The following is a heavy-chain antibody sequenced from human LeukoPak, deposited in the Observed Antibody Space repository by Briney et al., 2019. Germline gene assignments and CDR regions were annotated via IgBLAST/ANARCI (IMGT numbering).Heavy chain of an antibody. CDR1: GFTFSGSA. CDR2: IRSKANSYAT. V-gene: IGHV3-73*01. Sequence: GGSLKLSCAASGFTFSGSAMHWVRQASGKGLEWAGRIRSKANSYATAYAASVKGRFTISRDDSKNTAYLQMNSLKTEDTAVYYCTRDYYGSGMPWGQGTLVTVSS. D-gene: IGHD3-10*01. J-gene: IGHJ5*02. CDR3: TRDYYGSGMP.